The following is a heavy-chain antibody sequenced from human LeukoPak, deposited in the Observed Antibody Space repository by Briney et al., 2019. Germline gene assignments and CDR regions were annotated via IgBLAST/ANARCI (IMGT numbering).Heavy chain of an antibody. J-gene: IGHJ4*02. CDR1: GFTFSSYG. CDR2: ISGSGGST. CDR3: ARRGMAPYYYGSGSAYYFDY. D-gene: IGHD3-10*01. Sequence: GGTLRLSCAASGFTFSSYGMSWVRQAPGKGLEWVSAISGSGGSTYYADSVKGRFTISRDNAKNSLYLQMNSLRAEDTAVYYCARRGMAPYYYGSGSAYYFDYWGQGTLVTVSS. V-gene: IGHV3-23*01.